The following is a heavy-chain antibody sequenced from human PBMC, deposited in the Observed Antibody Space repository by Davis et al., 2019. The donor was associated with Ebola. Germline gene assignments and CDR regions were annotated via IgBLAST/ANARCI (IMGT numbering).Heavy chain of an antibody. J-gene: IGHJ4*02. D-gene: IGHD3-10*01. CDR2: HYRGGPT. Sequence: PGGSLRLSCAASGFTVRNYHISWVRQAPGKGLEWVSVHYRGGPTHYADSVQGRFTISRDDSKNTLSLQMNSLSAEDTAVYYCAREVGSTLRGLEYYFDSWGEETLVTVSS. CDR3: AREVGSTLRGLEYYFDS. V-gene: IGHV3-66*01. CDR1: GFTVRNYH.